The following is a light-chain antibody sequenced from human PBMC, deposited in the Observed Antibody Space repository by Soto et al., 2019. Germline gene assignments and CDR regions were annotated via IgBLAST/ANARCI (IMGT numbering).Light chain of an antibody. Sequence: QSVLPQPASGSGSPGQSIIISCTGSSSDVGGYNFVSWYQQHPGKAPKLMIYEVSNRPSGVSNRFSGSKSGNTASLSISGLQAEDEAEYYCSSYTSNSTRVFGTGTKLTVL. CDR1: SSDVGGYNF. CDR3: SSYTSNSTRV. CDR2: EVS. V-gene: IGLV2-14*01. J-gene: IGLJ1*01.